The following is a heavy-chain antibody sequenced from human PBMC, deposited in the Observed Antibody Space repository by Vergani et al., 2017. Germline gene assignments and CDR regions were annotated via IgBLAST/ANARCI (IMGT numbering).Heavy chain of an antibody. Sequence: QVQLVQSGAEVKKPGASVKVSCKVSGYTLTELSMHWVRQAPGKGLEWMGGFDPEDGETIYAQKFQGRVTMTEDTSTDTAYMELSSLRSEDTAVYYCATRGHYDILTGPNRLPNWFDPWGQGTLVTVSS. D-gene: IGHD3-9*01. CDR2: FDPEDGET. CDR1: GYTLTELS. V-gene: IGHV1-24*01. J-gene: IGHJ5*02. CDR3: ATRGHYDILTGPNRLPNWFDP.